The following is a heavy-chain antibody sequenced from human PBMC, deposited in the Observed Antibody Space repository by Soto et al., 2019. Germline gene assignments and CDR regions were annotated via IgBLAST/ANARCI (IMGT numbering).Heavy chain of an antibody. V-gene: IGHV1-69*02. CDR2: IIPILGIA. CDR3: ARGTVVPAAINYYYMDV. CDR1: GGTFGSYT. J-gene: IGHJ6*03. Sequence: QVQLVQSGAEVKKPGSSVKVSCKASGGTFGSYTISWVRQAPGQGLEWMGRIIPILGIANYAQKFQGRVTITADKSTSTAYMELSSLRSEDTAVYYCARGTVVPAAINYYYMDVWGKGTTVTVSS. D-gene: IGHD2-2*01.